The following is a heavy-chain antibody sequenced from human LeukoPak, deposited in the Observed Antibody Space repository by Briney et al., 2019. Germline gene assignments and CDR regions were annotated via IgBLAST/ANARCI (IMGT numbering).Heavy chain of an antibody. Sequence: GGSLRLSCAASGFTFSDSPMHWVRQASGKGLEWVGRITNKANSYATAYAESVKGRFTISRDDSKNTAYLQMNSLQTEDTAVYYCTRLPTLKTFDYWGQGIPVTVSS. V-gene: IGHV3-73*01. D-gene: IGHD4-17*01. CDR3: TRLPTLKTFDY. J-gene: IGHJ4*02. CDR1: GFTFSDSP. CDR2: ITNKANSYAT.